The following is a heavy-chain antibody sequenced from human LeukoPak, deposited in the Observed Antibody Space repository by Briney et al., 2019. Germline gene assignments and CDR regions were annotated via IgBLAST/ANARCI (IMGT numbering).Heavy chain of an antibody. D-gene: IGHD7-27*01. Sequence: GGSLRLSCAASGITFSSYAMSWVRQAPGKGLEWVSGISWNSGSIGYADSVKGRFTISRDNAKNSLYLQMNSLRAEDTALYYCAKDLWGLGYFDYWGQGTLVTVSS. V-gene: IGHV3-9*01. CDR1: GITFSSYA. CDR2: ISWNSGSI. J-gene: IGHJ4*02. CDR3: AKDLWGLGYFDY.